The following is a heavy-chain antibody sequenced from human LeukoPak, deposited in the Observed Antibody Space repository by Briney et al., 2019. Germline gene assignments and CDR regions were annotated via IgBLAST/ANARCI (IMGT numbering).Heavy chain of an antibody. CDR3: ARATIFGVVSALGPLDS. D-gene: IGHD3-3*01. J-gene: IGHJ4*02. CDR1: GFTFSDYW. CDR2: IKEDGSET. V-gene: IGHV3-7*01. Sequence: GGSLRLSCAASGFTFSDYWMTWVRQAPGRGLECMANIKEDGSETYYVDSVEGRFTISRDNAKNPLYLQMNSLRAEDTAVYCCARATIFGVVSALGPLDSWGQGTLVTVSS.